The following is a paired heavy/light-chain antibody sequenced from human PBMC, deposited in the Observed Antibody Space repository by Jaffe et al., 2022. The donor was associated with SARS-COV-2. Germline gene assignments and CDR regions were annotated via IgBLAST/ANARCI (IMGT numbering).Heavy chain of an antibody. J-gene: IGHJ4*02. CDR3: TRRVASTSLRDF. CDR2: IYYSGSS. CDR1: GGSISGGSYY. D-gene: IGHD3-3*01. V-gene: IGHV4-39*01. Sequence: QLQLQESGPGLVTPSETLSLTCTVSGGSISGGSYYWGWIRQPPGQGLEWVGNIYYSGSSYYNPSLKSRVTISVDTSKNQFSLKVSSVTAADTAVYYCTRRVASTSLRDFWGQGTLVTVSS.
Light chain of an antibody. CDR1: SSDVGNNNY. J-gene: IGLJ3*02. V-gene: IGLV2-14*01. CDR2: DVS. Sequence: QSALTQPASVSGSPGQSITISCTGTSSDVGNNNYVSWYQQYPGKAPKLMIYDVSNRPSGVSNRFSGSKSGNTASLTISGLQAEDEADYYCNSYTSSSTWVFGGGTKLTVL. CDR3: NSYTSSSTWV.